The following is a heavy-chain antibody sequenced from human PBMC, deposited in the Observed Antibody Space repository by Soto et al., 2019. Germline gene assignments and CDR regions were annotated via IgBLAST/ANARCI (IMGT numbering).Heavy chain of an antibody. V-gene: IGHV3-48*02. CDR2: ISGDSGAI. Sequence: PWWSLILSCVASGFTFSSYSMNWVRQAPGKGLEWVSYISGDSGAIYYGDSVKGRFTISRANAENSLFLQMNSLRDEDTAVYYCARAGPRVDTMGVPPRVEYWGEGTLVSVSS. J-gene: IGHJ4*02. CDR3: ARAGPRVDTMGVPPRVEY. D-gene: IGHD5-18*01. CDR1: GFTFSSYS.